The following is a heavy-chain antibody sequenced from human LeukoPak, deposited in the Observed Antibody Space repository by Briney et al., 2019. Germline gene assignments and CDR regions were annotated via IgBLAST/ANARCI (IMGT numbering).Heavy chain of an antibody. CDR1: GGSISSSSYY. CDR2: IYYSGST. D-gene: IGHD6-13*01. J-gene: IGHJ4*02. Sequence: SETLSLTCTVSGGSISSSSYYWGWIRQPPGKGLEWIGSIYYSGSTYYNPSLKSRVTISVDTSKNQFSLKLSSVTAADTAVYYCASHDHGYSSSWFGRGQGYFDYWGQGTLVTVSS. CDR3: ASHDHGYSSSWFGRGQGYFDY. V-gene: IGHV4-39*01.